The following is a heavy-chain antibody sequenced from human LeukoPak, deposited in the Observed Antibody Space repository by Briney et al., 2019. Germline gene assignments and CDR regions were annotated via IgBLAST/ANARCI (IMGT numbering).Heavy chain of an antibody. CDR3: ARSFGTMIVVVKGLDY. CDR2: IYHSGSP. D-gene: IGHD3-22*01. Sequence: SETLSLTCTVSGYSISSGYYWGWIRQPPGKGLEWIGSIYHSGSPYYNPSLKSRVTISVDTSKNQFSLKLSSVTAADTAVYYCARSFGTMIVVVKGLDYWGQGTLVTVSS. V-gene: IGHV4-38-2*02. CDR1: GYSISSGYY. J-gene: IGHJ4*02.